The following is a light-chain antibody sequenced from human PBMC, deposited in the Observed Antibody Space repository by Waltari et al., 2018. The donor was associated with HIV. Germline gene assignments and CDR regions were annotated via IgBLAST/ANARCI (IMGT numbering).Light chain of an antibody. CDR3: CSYTSSADWV. CDR1: SSDVGSYDY. V-gene: IGLV2-11*01. CDR2: NVN. Sequence: QSALIQPPSVSGSPRHSVTISCTRTSSDVGSYDYVSWYQQHHGTVPKPMIYNVNTQPSGLPELFSCPKSGNTASMTISGLQAEDEADYECCSYTSSADWVFGGGTKLTVL. J-gene: IGLJ3*02.